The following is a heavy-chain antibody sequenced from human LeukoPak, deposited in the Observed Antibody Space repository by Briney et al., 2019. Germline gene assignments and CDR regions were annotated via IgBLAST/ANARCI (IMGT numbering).Heavy chain of an antibody. D-gene: IGHD6-19*01. CDR1: GFTFSNYA. J-gene: IGHJ4*02. V-gene: IGHV3-21*01. CDR3: ARAGIAVAGTSL. Sequence: GGSLRLSCAASGFTFSNYAMSWVRQAPGKGLEWVSGISGSAINTYYADSVKGRFTISRDNAKNSLYLQMNSLRAEDTAVYYCARAGIAVAGTSLWGQGTLVTVSS. CDR2: ISGSAINT.